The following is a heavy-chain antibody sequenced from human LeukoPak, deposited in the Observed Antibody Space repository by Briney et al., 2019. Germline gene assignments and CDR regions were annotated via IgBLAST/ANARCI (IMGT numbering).Heavy chain of an antibody. CDR1: GLTFKNFA. CDR3: TIDLMTGFSSGWHFGY. V-gene: IGHV3-23*01. CDR2: TSGDEDST. J-gene: IGHJ4*02. Sequence: PGGSLRLSCAASGLTFKNFAMSWVRQAPGKGLEWLAVTSGDEDSTHYADSVRGHFVISTDNSKNTSFLHMNSLRGEDTAVYYCTIDLMTGFSSGWHFGYWGQGTVVTVSS. D-gene: IGHD6-19*01.